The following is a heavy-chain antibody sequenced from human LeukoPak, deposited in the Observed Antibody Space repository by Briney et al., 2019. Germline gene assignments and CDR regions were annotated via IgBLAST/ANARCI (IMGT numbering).Heavy chain of an antibody. Sequence: SETLSLTCAVYGGSFSGYYWSWIRQPPGKGLEWIGEINHSGSTNYNPSLKSRVTISVDTSKNQFSLKLSSVTAADTAVYYCARPYCSSTSCHRFNWFDPWGQGTLVTVSS. CDR2: INHSGST. CDR1: GGSFSGYY. D-gene: IGHD2-2*02. CDR3: ARPYCSSTSCHRFNWFDP. V-gene: IGHV4-34*01. J-gene: IGHJ5*02.